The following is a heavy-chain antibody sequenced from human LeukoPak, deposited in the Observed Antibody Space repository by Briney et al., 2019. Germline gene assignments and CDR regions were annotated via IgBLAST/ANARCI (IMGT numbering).Heavy chain of an antibody. V-gene: IGHV2-70*01. CDR1: GFSLITRGMC. D-gene: IGHD4-17*01. CDR3: ARISAYGDYYFDY. CDR2: IDWDDDK. Sequence: SCPALLKPTQTLTLTCTFSGFSLITRGMCVSWIRQTLRKALEWLALIDWDDDKYYSTSLKTRLTISKDTFKNQVVLTMTNMDPVDTATYYCARISAYGDYYFDYWGQGTLVTVSS. J-gene: IGHJ4*02.